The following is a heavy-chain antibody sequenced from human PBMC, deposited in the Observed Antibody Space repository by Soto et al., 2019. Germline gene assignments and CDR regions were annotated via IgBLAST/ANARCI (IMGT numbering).Heavy chain of an antibody. V-gene: IGHV1-2*02. CDR3: ARGGGVGVAGSAAFDM. CDR2: INPATGAA. J-gene: IGHJ3*02. Sequence: QLHLVQSGAVVKKPGASVTVSCSASGYPVTAYYMHWVRQAPGRGLEWMGGINPATGAAKYTQTFQGRVTTTRDPTTSTVFMELSGLTSEDTAFFYWARGGGVGVAGSAAFDMWGQGTLVTVSS. D-gene: IGHD6-19*01. CDR1: GYPVTAYY.